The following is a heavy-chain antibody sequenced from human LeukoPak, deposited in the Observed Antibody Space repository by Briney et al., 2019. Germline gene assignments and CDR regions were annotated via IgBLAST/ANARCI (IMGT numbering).Heavy chain of an antibody. CDR2: IIPIFGTA. J-gene: IGHJ5*02. CDR3: ARESRPPGYCSTTSCYRGGNWFDP. Sequence: GASVKVSCKAPGGTFNSYMISWVRQAPGQGLEWMGGIIPIFGTANYAQKFQGRVTITADGSTSTAYMELSSLRSEDTAVYYCARESRPPGYCSTTSCYRGGNWFDPWGQGTLVTVSS. V-gene: IGHV1-69*13. D-gene: IGHD2-2*02. CDR1: GGTFNSYM.